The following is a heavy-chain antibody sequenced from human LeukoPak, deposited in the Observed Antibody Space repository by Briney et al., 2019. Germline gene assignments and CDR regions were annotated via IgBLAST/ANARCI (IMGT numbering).Heavy chain of an antibody. V-gene: IGHV3-30*03. Sequence: GRSLRLSCAASGSSFRNYGMHWVRQAPGKGLEWVAVISYDGSNKYYADSVKGRFTISRDNSKNTLYLQMTSLRVEDTAVYYCAILRVGYWGQGTLVTVSS. CDR1: GSSFRNYG. D-gene: IGHD1-26*01. CDR3: AILRVGY. J-gene: IGHJ4*02. CDR2: ISYDGSNK.